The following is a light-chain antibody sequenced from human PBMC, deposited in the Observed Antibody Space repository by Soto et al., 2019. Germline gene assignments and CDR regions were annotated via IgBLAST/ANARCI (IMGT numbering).Light chain of an antibody. CDR2: DNN. V-gene: IGLV1-44*01. J-gene: IGLJ2*01. CDR1: KSNIGSHT. Sequence: QSGLTQPPSVSGTPGQKVTISCSGSKSNIGSHTVSWYRQFPGTAPKLLIYDNNLRPSDVPDRFSGSKFGTSASLAISDLQSDDEYDFPCAVWDDSLNVMVFGGGTKLTVL. CDR3: AVWDDSLNVMV.